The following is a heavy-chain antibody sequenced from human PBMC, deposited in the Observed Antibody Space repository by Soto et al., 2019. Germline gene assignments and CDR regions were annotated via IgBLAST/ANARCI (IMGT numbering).Heavy chain of an antibody. J-gene: IGHJ6*02. Sequence: GSLRLSCAASGFTFSDYYMSWIRQAPGKGLEWVSYISSSGGTKYYSASVKGRFTISRDNSNNTLYLQMNSLRADDTAVYYCAKSLTASNFRLDVWGHGTRVTVSS. CDR3: AKSLTASNFRLDV. CDR1: GFTFSDYY. V-gene: IGHV3-11*01. CDR2: ISSSGGTK. D-gene: IGHD7-27*01.